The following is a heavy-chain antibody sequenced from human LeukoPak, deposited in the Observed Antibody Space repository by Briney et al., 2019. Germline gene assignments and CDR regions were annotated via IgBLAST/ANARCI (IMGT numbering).Heavy chain of an antibody. D-gene: IGHD6-19*01. CDR2: INPNSGGT. CDR3: AKSIAVADYYYYYGMHV. CDR1: GYTFTSYD. V-gene: IGHV1-2*02. J-gene: IGHJ6*02. Sequence: GASVKVSCKASGYTFTSYDINWVRQATGQGLEWMGWINPNSGGTNYAQKFQGRVTMTRDTSISTAYMELSRLRSDDTSVYYCAKSIAVADYYYYYGMHVWGQGTTVTVSS.